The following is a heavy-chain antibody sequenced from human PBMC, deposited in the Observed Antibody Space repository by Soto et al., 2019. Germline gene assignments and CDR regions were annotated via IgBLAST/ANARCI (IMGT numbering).Heavy chain of an antibody. D-gene: IGHD4-4*01. J-gene: IGHJ6*02. CDR1: GFTFSSYG. V-gene: IGHV3-30*18. CDR2: MSNDGTSR. Sequence: QVHLVESGGGVVQPGRSLRLSCAASGFTFSSYGMHWVRQAPGKGLEWVAVMSNDGTSRFYADSVKGRFTISRDNSKKILYLQMNSLRAEDTAIYYCAKVRVKDYYYYAMDVWGQGTTVTVSS. CDR3: AKVRVKDYYYYAMDV.